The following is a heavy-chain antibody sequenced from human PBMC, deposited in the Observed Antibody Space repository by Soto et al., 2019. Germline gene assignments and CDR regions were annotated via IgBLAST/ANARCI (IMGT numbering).Heavy chain of an antibody. Sequence: PSETLSLTCTVSGGSINNYYWSWIRQPPGKGLEWIGYIYYSGSTNYNPSLKSRVTISVDTSKNQFSLKLTSVTAADTALYYCARDYFDSSDYTTNWFDPWGQGTLVTVSS. CDR1: GGSINNYY. J-gene: IGHJ5*02. D-gene: IGHD3-22*01. CDR2: IYYSGST. V-gene: IGHV4-59*12. CDR3: ARDYFDSSDYTTNWFDP.